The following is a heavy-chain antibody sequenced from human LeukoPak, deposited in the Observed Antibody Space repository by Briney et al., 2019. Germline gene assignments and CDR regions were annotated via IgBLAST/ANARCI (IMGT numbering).Heavy chain of an antibody. CDR2: ISYDGTNK. CDR3: ATDYRYEACGLDV. V-gene: IGHV3-30*03. J-gene: IGHJ6*02. CDR1: GFTFNIYG. D-gene: IGHD5-12*01. Sequence: GGSLRLSYAASGFTFNIYGMHWVRQAPGKGLEWVAVISYDGTNKYYADSVKGRFTISRDNSKNTLYLQMNSPRAEDTAVYYFATDYRYEACGLDVWVQGTTVTVSS.